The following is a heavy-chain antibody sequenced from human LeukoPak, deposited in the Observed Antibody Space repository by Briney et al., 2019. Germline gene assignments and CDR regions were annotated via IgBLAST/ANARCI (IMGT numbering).Heavy chain of an antibody. CDR2: IYTSSSA. J-gene: IGHJ5*02. V-gene: IGHV3-66*04. Sequence: GGSLRLSCAASGFSVSSNYMSWVRQAPGKGLEWVSVIYTSSSAYYADSVKGRFTISRDNSKNTLYLQMNSLRAEDTAVYYCAKRWFGDRWGQGTLVTVSS. CDR1: GFSVSSNY. CDR3: AKRWFGDR. D-gene: IGHD3-10*01.